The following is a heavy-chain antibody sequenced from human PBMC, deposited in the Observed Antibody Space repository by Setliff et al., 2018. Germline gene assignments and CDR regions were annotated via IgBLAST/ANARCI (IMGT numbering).Heavy chain of an antibody. J-gene: IGHJ4*02. Sequence: TLSLTCTVSGDSISSRTYYWSWIRQPAGKGPEWIGHIYASWSTNYNPSLKSRVTISVDTSKDRFSLKLSSVTAADTAVYYCARLLSPPVRLVGYYFDYWGQGTLVTVSS. CDR2: IYASWST. CDR1: GDSISSRTYY. CDR3: ARLLSPPVRLVGYYFDY. D-gene: IGHD3-10*01. V-gene: IGHV4-61*09.